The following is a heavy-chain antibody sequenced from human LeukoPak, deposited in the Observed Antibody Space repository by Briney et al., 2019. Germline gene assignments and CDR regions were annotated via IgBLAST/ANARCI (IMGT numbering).Heavy chain of an antibody. CDR3: AKDRIVGANPGWFDP. CDR1: GFTFDDYA. D-gene: IGHD1-26*01. J-gene: IGHJ5*02. V-gene: IGHV3-43*02. Sequence: GGPLRLSCGASGFTFDDYAMHWVRHARGRGREGVSLISGDGGSTYYADSVKGRFTISRDNSKHSLYLTMNSLRTEATDLYYCAKDRIVGANPGWFDPWGQGTLVTVS. CDR2: ISGDGGST.